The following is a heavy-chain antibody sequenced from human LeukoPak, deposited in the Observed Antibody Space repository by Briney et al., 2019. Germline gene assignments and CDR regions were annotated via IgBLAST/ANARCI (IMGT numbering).Heavy chain of an antibody. D-gene: IGHD2-15*01. CDR2: IYYTGAT. CDR3: ARHDPVGYYQHGMDV. Sequence: PSETLSLTCTVSGGSISGYFWSCIRQPPGQGLEFIGYIYYTGATLYNPSLKSRVSISVDTSKNQFSLKWSSVTAADTAVYYCARHDPVGYYQHGMDVWGQGTTVTVSS. V-gene: IGHV4-59*08. CDR1: GGSISGYF. J-gene: IGHJ6*02.